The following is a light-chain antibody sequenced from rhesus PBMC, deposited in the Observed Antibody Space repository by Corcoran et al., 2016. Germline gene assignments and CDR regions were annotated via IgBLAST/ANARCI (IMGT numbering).Light chain of an antibody. CDR2: RNN. J-gene: IGLJ6*01. V-gene: IGLV10-114*01. CDR3: SAWDSSRHAHV. CDR1: SNNVAYQG. Sequence: QAGLTQPPSVSKALRQTVTLTCTGNSNNVAYQGAAWLQQQQGHPPKLLSHRNNNRHSVISERFSASRSGNTASLTITGLQPEDAADYYCSAWDSSRHAHVFGSGTKLTVL.